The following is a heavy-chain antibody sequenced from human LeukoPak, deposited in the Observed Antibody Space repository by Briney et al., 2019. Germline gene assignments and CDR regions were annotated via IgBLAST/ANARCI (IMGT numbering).Heavy chain of an antibody. CDR3: ARGVVVPAAIDY. CDR2: IYYSGST. J-gene: IGHJ4*02. Sequence: PSETLSLTCTVSGGSISSYYWSWIRQPPGKGLEWIGYIYYSGSTNYNPSLKSRVTISVDTSKNQFSLKLSSVTAADTAVYYCARGVVVPAAIDYWGQGTLVTVSS. D-gene: IGHD2-2*01. CDR1: GGSISSYY. V-gene: IGHV4-59*01.